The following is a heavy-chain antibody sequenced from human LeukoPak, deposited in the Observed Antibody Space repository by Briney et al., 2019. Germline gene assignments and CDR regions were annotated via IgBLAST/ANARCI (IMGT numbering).Heavy chain of an antibody. CDR2: ISSSSSTI. CDR3: ARNLGYCSSTSCPFPFYYYYGMDV. J-gene: IGHJ6*02. D-gene: IGHD2-2*01. CDR1: GFTFSSYA. Sequence: GGSLRLSCAASGFTFSSYAMSWVRQAPGKGLEWVSYISSSSSTIYYADSAKGRFTISRDNAKNSLYLQMNSLRAEDTAVYYCARNLGYCSSTSCPFPFYYYYGMDVWGQGTTVTVSS. V-gene: IGHV3-48*01.